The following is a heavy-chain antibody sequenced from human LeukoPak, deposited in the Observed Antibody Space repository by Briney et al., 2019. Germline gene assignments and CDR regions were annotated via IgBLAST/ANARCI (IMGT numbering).Heavy chain of an antibody. CDR2: ISSSTSYI. D-gene: IGHD6-13*01. CDR3: ARGGYSSTLYGRYQH. Sequence: GGSLRLSCATSGFTFSSYSMNWVRQAPGKGLEWVSSISSSTSYIYYADSVKGRFTISRDNAKNSLYLQMNSLRAEDTAVYYCARGGYSSTLYGRYQHWGQGTLVTVS. CDR1: GFTFSSYS. V-gene: IGHV3-21*01. J-gene: IGHJ1*01.